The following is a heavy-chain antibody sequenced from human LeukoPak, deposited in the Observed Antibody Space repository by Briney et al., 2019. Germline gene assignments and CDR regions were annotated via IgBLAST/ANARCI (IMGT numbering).Heavy chain of an antibody. J-gene: IGHJ6*04. D-gene: IGHD3-10*01. CDR2: ISSSSYT. CDR1: GFTFSDYY. CDR3: ARDLGSGSYSFYYYYGMDV. Sequence: GGSLRLSCAASGFTFSDYYMSWIRQAPGKGLEWVSYISSSSYTNYADSVKGRFTISRDNAKNSLYLQMNSLRAEDTAVYYCARDLGSGSYSFYYYYGMDVWGKGTTVTVSS. V-gene: IGHV3-11*06.